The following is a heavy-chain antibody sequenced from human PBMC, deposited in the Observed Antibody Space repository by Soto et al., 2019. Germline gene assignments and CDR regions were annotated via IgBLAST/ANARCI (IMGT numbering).Heavy chain of an antibody. CDR3: AKDPGDSSSWYVWFDP. V-gene: IGHV3-23*01. D-gene: IGHD6-13*01. CDR1: GFTFSSYA. CDR2: ISGSGGST. Sequence: PGGSLRLSCAASGFTFSSYAMSWVRQAPGKGLEWVSAISGSGGSTYYADSVKGRFTISRDNSKNTLYLQMNSLRAEDTAVYYCAKDPGDSSSWYVWFDPWGQGTLVTVSS. J-gene: IGHJ5*02.